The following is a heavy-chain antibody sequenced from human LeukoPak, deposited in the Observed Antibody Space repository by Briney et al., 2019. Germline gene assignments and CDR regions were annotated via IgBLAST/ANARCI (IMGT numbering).Heavy chain of an antibody. V-gene: IGHV4-39*01. J-gene: IGHJ4*02. D-gene: IGHD3-22*01. Sequence: SETLSLTCTVSGGSISSSSYYWGWIRQPPGKGLEWIGSIYYSGSTYYSPSLKSRVTISVDTSKNQFSLKLSSVTAADTAVYYCARQNSQWLLLRAPTFFDYWGQGTLVTVSS. CDR3: ARQNSQWLLLRAPTFFDY. CDR2: IYYSGST. CDR1: GGSISSSSYY.